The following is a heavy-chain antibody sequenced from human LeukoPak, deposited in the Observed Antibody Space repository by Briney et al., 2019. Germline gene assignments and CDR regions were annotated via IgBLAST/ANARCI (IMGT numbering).Heavy chain of an antibody. D-gene: IGHD6-25*01. Sequence: PSETLSLTCTVSGGSISSYYWSWIRQPPGKGLEWIGYIYYSGSTNYNPSLKSRVTISVDTSKNQFSLKLSSVTAADTAVYYCARQGGGFWYFDLWGRGTRVTVSS. J-gene: IGHJ2*01. CDR2: IYYSGST. V-gene: IGHV4-59*08. CDR3: ARQGGGFWYFDL. CDR1: GGSISSYY.